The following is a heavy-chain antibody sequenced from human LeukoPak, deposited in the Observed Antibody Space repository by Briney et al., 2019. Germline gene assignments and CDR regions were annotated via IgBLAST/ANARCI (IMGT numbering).Heavy chain of an antibody. CDR2: IYYSGTT. V-gene: IGHV4-61*01. J-gene: IGHJ4*02. CDR1: GGSVSSGSYY. CDR3: ARVGIAVASPFFDY. D-gene: IGHD6-19*01. Sequence: PSETLSLTCTVSGGSVSSGSYYWTWIRQPPGKGLEWIGYIYYSGTTNYNPSLKSRVTISVDTSKSQFSLKLGSVTAADTAVYYCARVGIAVASPFFDYWGQGTLVTVSS.